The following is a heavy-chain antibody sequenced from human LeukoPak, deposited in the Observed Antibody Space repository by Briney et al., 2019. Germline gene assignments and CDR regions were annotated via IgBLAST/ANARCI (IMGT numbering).Heavy chain of an antibody. J-gene: IGHJ3*02. Sequence: GGSLRLSCSASGFTFSSYAMHWVRQAPGKGLEYVSAISSNGGSTYYAGSVKGRFTISRDNSKNTLYLQMSSLRAEDTAVYYCVKSPRTYYYDSSGYRLDAFDIWGQGTMVTVSS. CDR3: VKSPRTYYYDSSGYRLDAFDI. CDR1: GFTFSSYA. D-gene: IGHD3-22*01. CDR2: ISSNGGST. V-gene: IGHV3-64D*09.